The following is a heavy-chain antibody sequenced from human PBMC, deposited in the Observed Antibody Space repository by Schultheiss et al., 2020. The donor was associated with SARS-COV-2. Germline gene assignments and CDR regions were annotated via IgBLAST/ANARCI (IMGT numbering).Heavy chain of an antibody. CDR3: ARVYDSSGYYYGGYYYYGMDV. CDR1: GFTFNTYS. Sequence: GGSLRLSCAGSGFTFNTYSLTWVRQAPGKGLEWISYIHSSGSPIFYADSVKGRFTVSRDDAKNSLYLQMTSLRDEDTAVYYCARVYDSSGYYYGGYYYYGMDVWGQGTTVTVSS. CDR2: IHSSGSPI. J-gene: IGHJ6*02. D-gene: IGHD3-22*01. V-gene: IGHV3-48*02.